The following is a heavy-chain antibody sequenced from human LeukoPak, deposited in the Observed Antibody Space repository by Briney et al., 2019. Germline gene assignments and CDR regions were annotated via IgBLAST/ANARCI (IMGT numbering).Heavy chain of an antibody. CDR1: GITFATYS. V-gene: IGHV3-7*01. CDR3: ARAFYYYYMDV. Sequence: GGSLRLSCAASGITFATYSMSWVRQAPGKGLEWVANIKQDGSEKYYVDSVKGRFTISRDNAKNSLYLQMNSLRAEDTAVYYCARAFYYYYMDVWGKGTTVTVSS. J-gene: IGHJ6*03. CDR2: IKQDGSEK.